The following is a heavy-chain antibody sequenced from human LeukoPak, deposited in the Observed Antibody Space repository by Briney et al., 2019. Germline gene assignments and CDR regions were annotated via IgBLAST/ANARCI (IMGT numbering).Heavy chain of an antibody. Sequence: ASVKVSCKTSGGTFSSSAITWVRQAPGQGLEWMGRIIPVLNITTYAQKFQGSVTITADTSTSTVYMELSSLRSEETAVYYCARDQGLTAPPPYGLDVWGQGITVIVSS. CDR2: IIPVLNIT. D-gene: IGHD5-18*01. V-gene: IGHV1-69*04. CDR1: GGTFSSSA. CDR3: ARDQGLTAPPPYGLDV. J-gene: IGHJ6*02.